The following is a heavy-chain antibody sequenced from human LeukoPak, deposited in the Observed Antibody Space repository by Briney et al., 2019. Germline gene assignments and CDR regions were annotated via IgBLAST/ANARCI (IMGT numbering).Heavy chain of an antibody. Sequence: GASVKVSCKASGYTFTSHGISWVRQAPGQGLEWMGWISAYNGNTNYAQKLQGRVTMTTDTSTSTAYMELRSLRSDDTAVYYCARSCIVNGGGSCKWGIDYWGQGTLVTVSS. J-gene: IGHJ4*02. CDR3: ARSCIVNGGGSCKWGIDY. D-gene: IGHD2-15*01. CDR1: GYTFTSHG. V-gene: IGHV1-18*01. CDR2: ISAYNGNT.